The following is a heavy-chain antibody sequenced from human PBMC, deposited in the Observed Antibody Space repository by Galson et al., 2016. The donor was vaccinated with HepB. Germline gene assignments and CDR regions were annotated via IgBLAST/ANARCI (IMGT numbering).Heavy chain of an antibody. CDR2: IDWDDDK. D-gene: IGHD1-26*01. CDR3: ARIRWSGSHLDAFDF. CDR1: GFSLSTSGMC. J-gene: IGHJ3*01. Sequence: PALVKPTQTLTLTCTFSGFSLSTSGMCVIWIRQPPGKALEWLALIDWDDDKFYRTSLRARLTISKDTSKDQVVLRMTNMDPVDTATYYCARIRWSGSHLDAFDFWGPGTVLTVSS. V-gene: IGHV2-70*01.